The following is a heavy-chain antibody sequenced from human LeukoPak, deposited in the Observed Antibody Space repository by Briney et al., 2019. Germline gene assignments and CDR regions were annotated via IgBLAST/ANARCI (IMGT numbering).Heavy chain of an antibody. CDR1: GGSICSGGYY. V-gene: IGHV4-31*03. D-gene: IGHD6-19*01. J-gene: IGHJ4*02. Sequence: PSETLSLTCTVSGGSICSGGYYWSWIRQHPGKGLEWIGYIYYSGSTYYNPSLKSRVTISVDTSKNQFSLKLSSVTAADTAVYYCARNGQQWLVPFDYWGQGTLVTVSS. CDR2: IYYSGST. CDR3: ARNGQQWLVPFDY.